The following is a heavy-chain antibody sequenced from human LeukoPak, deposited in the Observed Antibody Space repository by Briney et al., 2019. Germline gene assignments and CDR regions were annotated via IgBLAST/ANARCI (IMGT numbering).Heavy chain of an antibody. J-gene: IGHJ3*02. CDR2: ISSSSSYV. D-gene: IGHD3-22*01. CDR1: GFTFSSYS. V-gene: IGHV3-21*01. CDR3: ARKHYETDAFDI. Sequence: GGSLRLSCAASGFTFSSYSMNWARQAPGKGLEWVSSISSSSSYVYYADSVKGRFTISRDNAKNSLYLQMNSLRAEDTAVYYCARKHYETDAFDIWGQGTMVTVSS.